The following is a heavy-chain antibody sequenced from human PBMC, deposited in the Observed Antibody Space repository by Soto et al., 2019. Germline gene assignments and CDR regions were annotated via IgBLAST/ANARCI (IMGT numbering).Heavy chain of an antibody. Sequence: GESLKISRRGSGYSFVPFWITGVLQMPRKGLEWMRTIDPADSYARYTPSFEGHVTMSVDRSINTAYLQWSSLKSSDSAISYCANCVDALFFCLDAWGQGTSVTASS. CDR1: GYSFVPFW. D-gene: IGHD3-10*02. J-gene: IGHJ6*02. CDR3: ANCVDALFFCLDA. V-gene: IGHV5-10-1*01. CDR2: IDPADSYA.